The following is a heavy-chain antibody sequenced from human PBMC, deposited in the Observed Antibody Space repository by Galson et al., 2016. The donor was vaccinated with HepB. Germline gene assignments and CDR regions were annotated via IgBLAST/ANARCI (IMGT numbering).Heavy chain of an antibody. CDR1: GFSLSTSGMC. CDR2: IDWDDDK. D-gene: IGHD6-13*01. CDR3: ARIRGVPATAAGRTTVRGWFDP. Sequence: PALVKPTQTLTLTCTFSGFSLSTSGMCVSWIRQPPGKALEWLALIDWDDDKYYTTSLKTRLTISKDTSKNQVVLTMTNMDPVDTATYYCARIRGVPATAAGRTTVRGWFDPWGQGTLVTVSS. J-gene: IGHJ5*02. V-gene: IGHV2-70*01.